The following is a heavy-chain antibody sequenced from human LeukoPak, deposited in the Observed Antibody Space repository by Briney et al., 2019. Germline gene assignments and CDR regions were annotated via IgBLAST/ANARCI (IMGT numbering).Heavy chain of an antibody. J-gene: IGHJ6*03. CDR2: IYYSGST. CDR1: GGSISSRCYY. Sequence: SETLSLTCTVSGGSISSRCYYWGWIRQPPGKGLEWFGRIYYSGSTYYNPSLKSRVTISVDTSKNQFSLKLSSVTAADTAVYYCARENCSGGSCYYYYYYYYMDVWGKGTTVTVSS. CDR3: ARENCSGGSCYYYYYYYYMDV. V-gene: IGHV4-39*07. D-gene: IGHD2-15*01.